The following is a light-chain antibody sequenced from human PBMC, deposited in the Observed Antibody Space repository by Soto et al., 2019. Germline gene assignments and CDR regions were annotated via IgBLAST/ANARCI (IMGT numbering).Light chain of an antibody. Sequence: QSVLTQPPAVSGAPGQRVTISCTGSSSNIGAGYDVHWYQQLPGTAPKLLIYGNSNRPSGVPDRSSGSKSGTSASLAITGLQAEDEAEYYCQSYGSSLSGVVFGGGTKLTVL. J-gene: IGLJ2*01. V-gene: IGLV1-40*01. CDR2: GNS. CDR1: SSNIGAGYD. CDR3: QSYGSSLSGVV.